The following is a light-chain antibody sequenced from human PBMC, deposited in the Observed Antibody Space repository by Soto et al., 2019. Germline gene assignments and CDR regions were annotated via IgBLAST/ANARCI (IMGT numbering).Light chain of an antibody. CDR2: GAS. CDR3: QQYGSSPWT. CDR1: QSVSSSY. J-gene: IGKJ1*01. Sequence: EIVLTQSPGTLSLSPGETATLSCRASQSVSSSYLAWYQQKPGQAPRLLIYGASSRATGIPDRFSGSGSGTDFTLTISRLEPEDFAGYYCQQYGSSPWTFGQGTKVELK. V-gene: IGKV3-20*01.